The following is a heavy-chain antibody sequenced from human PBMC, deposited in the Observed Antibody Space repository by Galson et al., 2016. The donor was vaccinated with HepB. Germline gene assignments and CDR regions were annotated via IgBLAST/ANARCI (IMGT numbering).Heavy chain of an antibody. D-gene: IGHD1-1*01. J-gene: IGHJ6*03. Sequence: SLRLSCAASGFTFTSYGIHWVRQAPGKGLEWVAVTWYDGSNKYYTDSVKGRFTISRDNSKNTLYLQMNSLRAEDTAVYYCARDYGPTTDQWYYYMDVWGKGTTVTVSS. CDR1: GFTFTSYG. CDR2: TWYDGSNK. CDR3: ARDYGPTTDQWYYYMDV. V-gene: IGHV3-33*01.